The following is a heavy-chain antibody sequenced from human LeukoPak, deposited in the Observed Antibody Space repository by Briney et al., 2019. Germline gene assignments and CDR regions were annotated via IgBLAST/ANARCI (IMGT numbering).Heavy chain of an antibody. CDR1: GGTFSSYA. V-gene: IGHV1-69*04. CDR3: ARALGGTVDY. J-gene: IGHJ4*02. Sequence: ASVKVFCKASGGTFSSYAISWVRQAPGQGLEWMGRIIPILGIANYAQKFQGRVTITADKSTSTAYMELSSLRSEDTAVYYCARALGGTVDYWGQGTLVTVSS. CDR2: IIPILGIA. D-gene: IGHD2-15*01.